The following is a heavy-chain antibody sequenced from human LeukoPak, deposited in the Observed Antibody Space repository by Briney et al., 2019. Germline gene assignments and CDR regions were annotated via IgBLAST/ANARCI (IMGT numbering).Heavy chain of an antibody. CDR3: ARDSIYTVVIQFYPDY. CDR1: GFTFSSYS. D-gene: IGHD4-23*01. J-gene: IGHJ4*02. Sequence: PGGSLRLSCAASGFTFSSYSMNWVRQAPGKGLEWVAVISYDGSNKYYADSVKGRFTIYRDNSQTTLYLQMNNLRPEDTAVYYCARDSIYTVVIQFYPDYWGQGTLVTVSS. V-gene: IGHV3-30*03. CDR2: ISYDGSNK.